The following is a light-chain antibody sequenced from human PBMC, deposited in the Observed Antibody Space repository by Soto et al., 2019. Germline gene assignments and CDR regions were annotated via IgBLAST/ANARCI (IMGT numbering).Light chain of an antibody. Sequence: QSCPNSPTPRFRAPGQASNHLFTGNHNDIGTYDYVSWYQQHPGRAPRLLIHDVSTRPSGISGRFSGSKSGLTASLTISGLQPEDEADYYCSSFASGRTYVFGPGTKVTVL. CDR2: DVS. CDR3: SSFASGRTYV. V-gene: IGLV2-14*01. J-gene: IGLJ1*01. CDR1: HNDIGTYDY.